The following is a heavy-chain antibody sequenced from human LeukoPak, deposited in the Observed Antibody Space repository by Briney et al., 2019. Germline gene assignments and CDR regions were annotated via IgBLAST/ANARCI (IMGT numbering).Heavy chain of an antibody. J-gene: IGHJ4*02. V-gene: IGHV3-23*01. Sequence: GGSLRLSCAASGFTFSTASLHWVRQAPGRGLEWVSAFDTGFGTYYPDSLRGRFTISRDNSKNTLFLQMNSLRAEDTAVYYCAKTTAGYSSGRYPGRPVDYWGQGTLVTVSS. CDR2: FDTGFGT. D-gene: IGHD6-19*01. CDR1: GFTFSTAS. CDR3: AKTTAGYSSGRYPGRPVDY.